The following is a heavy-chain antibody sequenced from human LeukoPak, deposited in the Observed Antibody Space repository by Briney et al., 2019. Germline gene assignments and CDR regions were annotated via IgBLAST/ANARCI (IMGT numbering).Heavy chain of an antibody. V-gene: IGHV3-23*01. J-gene: IGHJ3*02. CDR2: ISDSGART. Sequence: GGSLRLSCAASGFTFSSYAMTWVRQAPGKGLEWVSTISDSGARTNYADSAKGRFTISRDNSMNTLYLQMNSLRADDTAVYYCARDRYCSGGSCYYLRFGDAFDIWGQGTMVTVSS. CDR3: ARDRYCSGGSCYYLRFGDAFDI. D-gene: IGHD2-15*01. CDR1: GFTFSSYA.